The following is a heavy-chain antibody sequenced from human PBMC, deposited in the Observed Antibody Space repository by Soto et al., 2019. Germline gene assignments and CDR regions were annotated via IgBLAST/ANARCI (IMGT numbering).Heavy chain of an antibody. V-gene: IGHV3-7*04. CDR2: IKQDGSEK. D-gene: IGHD5-18*01. CDR3: ARGNQLYLQLWLKRGAFDI. Sequence: PGGSLRLSCAASGFTFSSYWMSWVRQAPGKGLEWVANIKQDGSEKYYVDSVKGRFTISRDNAKNSLYLQMNSLRAEDTAVYYCARGNQLYLQLWLKRGAFDIWGQGTMVTVSS. CDR1: GFTFSSYW. J-gene: IGHJ3*02.